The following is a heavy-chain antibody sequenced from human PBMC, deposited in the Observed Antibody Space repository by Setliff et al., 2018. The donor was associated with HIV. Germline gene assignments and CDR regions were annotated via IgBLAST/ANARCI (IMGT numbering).Heavy chain of an antibody. CDR2: IYYSGTT. V-gene: IGHV4-39*07. CDR3: ARGSHGTSWTDY. J-gene: IGHJ4*01. CDR1: GGSISSHY. D-gene: IGHD6-13*01. Sequence: PAETLSLTCTVSGGSISSHYWGWIRQTPGKGLEWIGSIYYSGTTYYNPSLKSRVTMSVDTSTSLLSLEVHSVTAADTAMYYCARGSHGTSWTDYWGEGTLVTVSS.